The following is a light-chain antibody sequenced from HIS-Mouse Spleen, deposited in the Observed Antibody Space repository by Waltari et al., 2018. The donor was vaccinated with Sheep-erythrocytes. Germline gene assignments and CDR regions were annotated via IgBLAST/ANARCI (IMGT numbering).Light chain of an antibody. J-gene: IGLJ1*01. V-gene: IGLV2-11*01. CDR3: CSYAGSYNHV. CDR1: SSDVGGYNY. Sequence: QSALTQPCSVSGSPGQSVTISCTGTSSDVGGYNYVSWYQQHPGKAPKLMIYDVSKRPSGVPDRFSGSKSGNTASLTISGLQAEDEADYYCCSYAGSYNHVFATGTKVTVL. CDR2: DVS.